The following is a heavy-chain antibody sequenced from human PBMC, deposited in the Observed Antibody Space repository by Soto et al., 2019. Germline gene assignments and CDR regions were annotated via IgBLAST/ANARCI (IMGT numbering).Heavy chain of an antibody. CDR1: GGSISSYY. J-gene: IGHJ4*02. CDR3: ARLVVGEDFDY. Sequence: PSETLSLTCTVSGGSISSYYWSWIRQPPGKGLEWIGYIYYSGSTDYNPSLKSRVTISVDTSKNQFSLKLSSVTAADTAVYYCARLVVGEDFDYWGQGTLVTVSS. CDR2: IYYSGST. V-gene: IGHV4-59*08. D-gene: IGHD2-15*01.